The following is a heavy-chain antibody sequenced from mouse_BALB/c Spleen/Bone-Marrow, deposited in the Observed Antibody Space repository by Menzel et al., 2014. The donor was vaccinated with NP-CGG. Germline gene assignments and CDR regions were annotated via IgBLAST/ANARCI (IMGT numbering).Heavy chain of an antibody. D-gene: IGHD1-2*01. Sequence: GAELVKPGTSVKLSCKASGYTFTSHYIYWVKQRPGQGLKWIGEINPNNGGTNFNEKFKSKATLTVDKSSRTAYMQLSSLTSEDAAVYYCTRLSLLRGYFDYWGQGTTLTVSS. CDR1: GYTFTSHY. CDR2: INPNNGGT. V-gene: IGHV1S81*02. J-gene: IGHJ2*01. CDR3: TRLSLLRGYFDY.